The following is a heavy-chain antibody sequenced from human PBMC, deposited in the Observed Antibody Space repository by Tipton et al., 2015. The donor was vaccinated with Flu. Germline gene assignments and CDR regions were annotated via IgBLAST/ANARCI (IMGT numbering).Heavy chain of an antibody. V-gene: IGHV5-51*01. CDR1: GYSFTSYW. CDR3: ARVPYSGDYYCGMDV. D-gene: IGHD2-15*01. Sequence: VQLVQSGAEEKKPGESLKISCKGPGYSFTSYWIGWVRQMPGKGLEWMGIIYPGDSRTRYSPSFQGQVTMSVDTSISTAYLQWNSLKASDTAMYFCARVPYSGDYYCGMDVWGQGTTVTVSS. J-gene: IGHJ6*02. CDR2: IYPGDSRT.